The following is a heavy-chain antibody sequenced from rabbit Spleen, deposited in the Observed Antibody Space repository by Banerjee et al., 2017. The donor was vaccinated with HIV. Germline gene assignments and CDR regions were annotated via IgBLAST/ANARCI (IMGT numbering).Heavy chain of an antibody. CDR1: GFSFSGNYV. J-gene: IGHJ4*01. CDR3: AKDLAAVIGWNFYL. Sequence: QEQLEESGGGLVKPEGSLTLTCTASGFSFSGNYVMCWVRQAPGKGLEWIACIYAGSGGSTYYASWAKGRFTISKTSSTTVTLQMTSLTAADTATYFCAKDLAAVIGWNFYLWGPGTLVTVS. CDR2: IYAGSGGST. V-gene: IGHV1S45*01. D-gene: IGHD1-1*01.